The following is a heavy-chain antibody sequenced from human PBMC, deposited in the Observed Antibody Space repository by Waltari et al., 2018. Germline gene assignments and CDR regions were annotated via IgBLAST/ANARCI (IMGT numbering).Heavy chain of an antibody. Sequence: QVQLQESGPGLVKPSETLSLTCTVSGGSISSYYWSWIRQPPGKGLEWIGYIYYSGSTNYIPALKSRVTISVDTSKNQFSLKLSSVTAADTAVYYCARESNRFTTRDAFDIWGQGTMVTVSS. D-gene: IGHD3-3*01. J-gene: IGHJ3*02. V-gene: IGHV4-59*01. CDR2: IYYSGST. CDR3: ARESNRFTTRDAFDI. CDR1: GGSISSYY.